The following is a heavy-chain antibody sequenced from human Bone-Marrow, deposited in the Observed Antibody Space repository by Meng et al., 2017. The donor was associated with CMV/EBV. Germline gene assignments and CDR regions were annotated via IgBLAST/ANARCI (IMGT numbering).Heavy chain of an antibody. V-gene: IGHV3-48*04. Sequence: GGSLRLSCAASGFTFSSYSMNWVRQAPGKGLEWVSYISSSSSTIYYADSVEGRFTISRDNAKNSLYLQMNSLRAEDTAVYYCARERPRGYCSGGSCKNFDYWGQGTRVTVSS. CDR2: ISSSSSTI. CDR3: ARERPRGYCSGGSCKNFDY. J-gene: IGHJ4*02. CDR1: GFTFSSYS. D-gene: IGHD2-15*01.